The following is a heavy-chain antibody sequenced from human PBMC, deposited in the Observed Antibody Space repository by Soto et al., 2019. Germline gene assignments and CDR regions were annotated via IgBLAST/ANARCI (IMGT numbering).Heavy chain of an antibody. Sequence: EVQLVESGGGLVQPGGSLRLSCAASGFTLSGRSMHWVRQAPGKGLVWVSGIDNAGTDSTYADTVKGRFTSSRENAKNRLYLQMNSLRVGDTTVYYCARGWFGPDVWGKGTTVTVSS. V-gene: IGHV3-74*01. J-gene: IGHJ6*04. CDR1: GFTLSGRS. D-gene: IGHD3-10*01. CDR3: ARGWFGPDV. CDR2: IDNAGTDS.